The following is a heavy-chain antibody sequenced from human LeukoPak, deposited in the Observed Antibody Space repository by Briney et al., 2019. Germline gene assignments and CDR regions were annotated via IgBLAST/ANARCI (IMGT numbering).Heavy chain of an antibody. CDR1: GHNFIYYW. CDR2: IYPGDSDT. Sequence: GESLKISCQSSGHNFIYYWIAWVRQMPGRGLEWMGIIYPGDSDTRYSPSFQGQVTISADKSIRTAYLQWNSLKASDTAMYYCASAVAVAGPDAFDIWGHGTMVTVSS. V-gene: IGHV5-51*01. D-gene: IGHD6-19*01. CDR3: ASAVAVAGPDAFDI. J-gene: IGHJ3*02.